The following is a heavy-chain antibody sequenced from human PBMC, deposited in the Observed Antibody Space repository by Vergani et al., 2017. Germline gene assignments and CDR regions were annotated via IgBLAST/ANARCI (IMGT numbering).Heavy chain of an antibody. CDR1: GFSFTTYA. J-gene: IGHJ4*02. CDR2: INTNGDYT. V-gene: IGHV3-23*04. Sequence: EVQLVESGGGVVRPGGSLRLSCAASGFSFTTYAMSWVRQAPGKGLEWVSTINTNGDYTRYGDSVKGRFTISRDNSKNTLYLQMNSLRAEDTAVYYCAKDHITMPFWYFDFWGQGTLVTVSS. D-gene: IGHD3-10*01. CDR3: AKDHITMPFWYFDF.